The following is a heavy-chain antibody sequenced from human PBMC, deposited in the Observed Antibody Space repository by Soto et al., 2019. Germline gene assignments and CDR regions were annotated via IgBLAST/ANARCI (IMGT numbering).Heavy chain of an antibody. J-gene: IGHJ6*02. V-gene: IGHV1-18*01. Sequence: QVQVVQSGDEVKKPGASVKGSCKASGYTFTNYGFSWVRQAPGQGLEWMGWISGYNGNTKYAEKFQGRVTMTTDTSTSTAHMELRSLKSDDTAMYYCAREGQAPYYYYGMDVWGQGTAVTVSS. CDR1: GYTFTNYG. CDR3: AREGQAPYYYYGMDV. CDR2: ISGYNGNT.